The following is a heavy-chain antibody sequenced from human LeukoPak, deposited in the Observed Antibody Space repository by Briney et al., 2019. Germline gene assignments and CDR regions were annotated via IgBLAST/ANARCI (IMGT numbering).Heavy chain of an antibody. CDR1: GYFFPSYG. J-gene: IGHJ4*02. CDR3: ARAHFSAYNGSE. Sequence: GASVKVSCKTSGYFFPSYGISWVRQAPGQGLEWIGWITPSNGNTHYAQNFQGRVTVTTDTSTSTVYMELGSLRSEDTAIYYCARAHFSAYNGSEWGQGTLVTVSS. D-gene: IGHD3-10*01. CDR2: ITPSNGNT. V-gene: IGHV1-18*01.